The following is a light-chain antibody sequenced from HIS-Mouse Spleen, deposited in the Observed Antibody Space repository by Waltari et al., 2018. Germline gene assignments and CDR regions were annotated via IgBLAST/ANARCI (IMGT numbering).Light chain of an antibody. J-gene: IGLJ1*01. CDR2: EVS. Sequence: QSALTQPHSVSGSPGQSVTISCTGTSSDVGSYNRVSWYQQPPGTAPKLMIYEVSNRPSGVPDRFSGSKSGNTASLTISGLQAEDEADYYCSSYTSSSTVFGTGTKVTVL. CDR3: SSYTSSSTV. CDR1: SSDVGSYNR. V-gene: IGLV2-18*02.